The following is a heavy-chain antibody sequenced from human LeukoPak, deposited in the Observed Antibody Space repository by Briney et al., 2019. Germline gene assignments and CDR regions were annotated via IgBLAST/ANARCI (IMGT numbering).Heavy chain of an antibody. CDR2: IKSKTDGGTT. CDR1: GFTFSSYT. Sequence: PGGSLRLSCAASGFTFSSYTMNWVRQAPGKGLEWVGRIKSKTDGGTTDYAAPVKGRFTISRDDSKNTLYLQMNSLKTEDTAVYYCTTGRGIQLWTRNPFDPWGQGTLVTVSS. V-gene: IGHV3-15*01. J-gene: IGHJ5*02. CDR3: TTGRGIQLWTRNPFDP. D-gene: IGHD5-18*01.